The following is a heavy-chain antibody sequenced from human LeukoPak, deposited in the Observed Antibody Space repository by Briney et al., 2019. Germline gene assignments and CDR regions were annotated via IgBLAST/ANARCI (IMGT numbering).Heavy chain of an antibody. J-gene: IGHJ4*02. V-gene: IGHV4-59*12. CDR1: GGSISSYY. CDR2: ISYSGST. Sequence: SETLSLTCTVSGGSISSYYWSWIRQPPGKGLEWIGYISYSGSTNYNPSLKSRVTISIDTSKNQFSLKLNSVTAADTAVYYCARGDILTGYSFWGQGTLVTVSS. CDR3: ARGDILTGYSF. D-gene: IGHD3-9*01.